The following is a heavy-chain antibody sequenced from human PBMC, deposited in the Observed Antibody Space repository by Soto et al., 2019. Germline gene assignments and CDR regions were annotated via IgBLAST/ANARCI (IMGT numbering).Heavy chain of an antibody. V-gene: IGHV4-39*01. CDR3: ARHVERTIRSLNCFDS. J-gene: IGHJ5*01. CDR2: MYYSGTT. Sequence: SETLSLTCTVSGGSISSSSYFWGWIRQPPGKGLEWIGSMYYSGTTYYNPSLKSRVTISVDTSKNQFSLKLSSVTAADTAVYYCARHVERTIRSLNCFDSWCQGTLVTVSS. CDR1: GGSISSSSYF. D-gene: IGHD4-17*01.